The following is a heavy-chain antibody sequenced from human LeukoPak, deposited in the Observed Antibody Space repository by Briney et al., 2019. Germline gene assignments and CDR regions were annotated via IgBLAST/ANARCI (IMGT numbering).Heavy chain of an antibody. CDR1: GFSFSSFE. J-gene: IGHJ4*02. V-gene: IGHV3-30*04. Sequence: SGGSLRLSCAASGFSFSSFEMNWVRQAPGKGLEWVALISYDGRNKYYADSVKGRFTISRDSSKNTLYLQMNSLRAEDTAVYYCARGGLAANRGFDYWGQGTLVTVSS. CDR2: ISYDGRNK. D-gene: IGHD5-24*01. CDR3: ARGGLAANRGFDY.